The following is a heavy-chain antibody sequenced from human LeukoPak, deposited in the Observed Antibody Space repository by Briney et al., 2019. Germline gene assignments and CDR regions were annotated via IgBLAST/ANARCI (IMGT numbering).Heavy chain of an antibody. Sequence: ASVKVSCKASGYTCTSYGISWVRQAPGQGLEWMGWISGYNGNTNYAQKLQGRVTMTTDTSTSTAYMELRSLRSDDTAVYYCARDNYYRSGSFIRWFDPWGQGTLVTVSS. CDR2: ISGYNGNT. CDR1: GYTCTSYG. D-gene: IGHD3-10*01. CDR3: ARDNYYRSGSFIRWFDP. J-gene: IGHJ5*02. V-gene: IGHV1-18*01.